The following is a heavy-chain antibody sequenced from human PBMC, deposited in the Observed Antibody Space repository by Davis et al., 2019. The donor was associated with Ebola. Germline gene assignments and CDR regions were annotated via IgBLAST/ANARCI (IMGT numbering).Heavy chain of an antibody. Sequence: SETLSLTCAVSGVSMSSSYWWSWVRQSPGKGLEWIGEIYHSGTTNYNPSLKSRVTMSVDKAKNQFSLNLSSVTAADTAVYYCARDYYESSGHFWYFDLWGRGTLVTVSS. D-gene: IGHD3-22*01. V-gene: IGHV4-4*02. CDR3: ARDYYESSGHFWYFDL. CDR2: IYHSGTT. CDR1: GVSMSSSYW. J-gene: IGHJ2*01.